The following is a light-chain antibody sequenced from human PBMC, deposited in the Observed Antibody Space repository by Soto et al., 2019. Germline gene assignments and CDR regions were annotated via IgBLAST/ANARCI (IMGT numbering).Light chain of an antibody. CDR3: QQRSNWPPIT. CDR1: QSVSSY. CDR2: DAS. J-gene: IGKJ5*01. V-gene: IGKV3-11*01. Sequence: EIVLTQSPATLSLSLGERATLCCRASQSVSSYLAWYQQKPGQAPRLLIYDASNRATGIPARFSGSGSGTDFTLTISSLETEDFAVYYCQQRSNWPPITFGQGTRLEIK.